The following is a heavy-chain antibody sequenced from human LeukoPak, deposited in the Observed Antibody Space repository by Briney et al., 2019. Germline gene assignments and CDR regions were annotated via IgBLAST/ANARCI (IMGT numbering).Heavy chain of an antibody. V-gene: IGHV4-61*09. D-gene: IGHD3/OR15-3a*01. Sequence: SQTLSLTCTVSGGSISSGSYYWSWIRQPAGKGLEWIGYIYYSGSTYYNPSLKSRVTISVDTSKNQFSLKLSSVTAADTAVYYCARHGPSSKKGADSAFDYWGQGTLVTVSS. CDR2: IYYSGST. CDR1: GGSISSGSYY. J-gene: IGHJ4*02. CDR3: ARHGPSSKKGADSAFDY.